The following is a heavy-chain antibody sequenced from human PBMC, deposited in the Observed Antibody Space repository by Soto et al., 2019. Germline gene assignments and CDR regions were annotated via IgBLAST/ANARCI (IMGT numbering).Heavy chain of an antibody. CDR1: GFTFSSYW. Sequence: GVSLRLSCAASGFTFSSYWMHWVRQAPGKGLVWVSRINSDGSSTSYADSVKGRFTISRDNAKNTLYLQMNSLRAEDTAVYYCARESGYCTNGVCPDLDYYYYGMDVWGQGTTVTVSS. CDR3: ARESGYCTNGVCPDLDYYYYGMDV. D-gene: IGHD2-8*01. CDR2: INSDGSST. V-gene: IGHV3-74*01. J-gene: IGHJ6*02.